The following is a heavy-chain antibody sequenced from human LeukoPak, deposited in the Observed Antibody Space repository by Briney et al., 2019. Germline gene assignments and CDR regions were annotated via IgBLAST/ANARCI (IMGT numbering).Heavy chain of an antibody. Sequence: SETLSLTCTVSGGSISSSSYYWGWIRQPPGKGLEWIGSIYYSGSTYYNPSLKSRVTISVDTSKNQFSLKLSSVTAADTAVYYCARHNYGSGSAFDYWGQGTLVIVSS. CDR2: IYYSGST. J-gene: IGHJ4*02. CDR3: ARHNYGSGSAFDY. V-gene: IGHV4-39*01. D-gene: IGHD3-10*01. CDR1: GGSISSSSYY.